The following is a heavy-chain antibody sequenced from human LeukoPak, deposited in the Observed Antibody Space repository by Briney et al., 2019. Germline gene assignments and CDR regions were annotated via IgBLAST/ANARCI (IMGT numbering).Heavy chain of an antibody. J-gene: IGHJ4*02. Sequence: GGSLRLSCAASGFTFSSYLMTWVRQAPGKGLEWVANIKQDGSEKYYVDSVKGRFTISRDNAKNSLYLQMNSLRAEDTAVYYCARDRRCSSTSCYYFDYWGQGTLVTVSS. D-gene: IGHD2-2*01. V-gene: IGHV3-7*04. CDR3: ARDRRCSSTSCYYFDY. CDR2: IKQDGSEK. CDR1: GFTFSSYL.